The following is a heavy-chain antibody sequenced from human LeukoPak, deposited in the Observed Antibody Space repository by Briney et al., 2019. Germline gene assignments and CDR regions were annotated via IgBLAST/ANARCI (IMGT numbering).Heavy chain of an antibody. Sequence: SETLSLTCTVSGYSISSCYYWGWIRQPPGKGLELIGSIYHSGSTYYNPSLKSRVTISVDTSKNQFSLKLSSVTAADTAVYYCARSGYYYDSSGYLFDYWGQGTLVTVSS. CDR2: IYHSGST. V-gene: IGHV4-38-2*02. J-gene: IGHJ4*02. D-gene: IGHD3-22*01. CDR1: GYSISSCYY. CDR3: ARSGYYYDSSGYLFDY.